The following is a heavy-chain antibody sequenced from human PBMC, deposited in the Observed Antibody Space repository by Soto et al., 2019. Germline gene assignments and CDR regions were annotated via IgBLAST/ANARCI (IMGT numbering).Heavy chain of an antibody. V-gene: IGHV3-64D*06. CDR1: GFIFSEST. Sequence: GGSLRLSCSASGFIFSESTIYWVRQVPGKGLEAISAVSTSGRSTYYADSVKDRFTISRDNSKNTLFLQMGSLRPEDTAIYYCVKQAHGLDGVAFDYWGQGTQVTVS. CDR2: VSTSGRST. CDR3: VKQAHGLDGVAFDY. J-gene: IGHJ4*02. D-gene: IGHD2-15*01.